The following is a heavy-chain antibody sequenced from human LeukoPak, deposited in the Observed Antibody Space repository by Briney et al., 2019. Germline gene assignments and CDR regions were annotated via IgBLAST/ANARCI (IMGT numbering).Heavy chain of an antibody. CDR1: GLTFSSYD. CDR2: ISYDGGNK. J-gene: IGHJ4*02. V-gene: IGHV3-30*03. Sequence: PGGSLRLSCAASGLTFSSYDMHWVRQAPGKGLEWVTPISYDGGNKYYGDSVKGRFTISRDNSKNTLYLQMNSLRAEDTAVYYCARDAYSYGYDYWGQGTLVTVSS. D-gene: IGHD5-18*01. CDR3: ARDAYSYGYDY.